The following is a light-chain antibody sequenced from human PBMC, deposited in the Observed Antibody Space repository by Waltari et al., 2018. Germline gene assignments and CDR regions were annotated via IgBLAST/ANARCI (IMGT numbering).Light chain of an antibody. Sequence: QSALTQSASVSGSPGQSITISCTGTSSDVGGYNHVSWYQQHPGKAPKHMIYDVTNRPSWVSNLFSGSMSGNTSSLTISVLQAEDEADYYCSSYTSISALVFGGGTKLTVL. CDR2: DVT. V-gene: IGLV2-14*03. J-gene: IGLJ2*01. CDR1: SSDVGGYNH. CDR3: SSYTSISALV.